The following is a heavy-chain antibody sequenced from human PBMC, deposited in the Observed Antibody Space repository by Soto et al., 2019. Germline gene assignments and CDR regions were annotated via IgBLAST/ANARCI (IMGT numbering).Heavy chain of an antibody. J-gene: IGHJ4*02. V-gene: IGHV3-23*01. Sequence: GGSLRLSCAASGFTFSSYAMSWVRQAPGKGLEWVLAISGSGGSTYYADSVKGRFTISRDNSKNTLYLQMNSLRAEDTALYYCAKDDLLGATAYWGQGTLVTVSS. CDR1: GFTFSSYA. D-gene: IGHD1-26*01. CDR2: ISGSGGST. CDR3: AKDDLLGATAY.